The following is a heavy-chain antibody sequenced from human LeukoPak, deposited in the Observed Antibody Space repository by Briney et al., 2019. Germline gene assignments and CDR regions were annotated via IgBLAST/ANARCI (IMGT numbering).Heavy chain of an antibody. CDR1: GYTFTGYY. J-gene: IGHJ4*02. V-gene: IGHV1-2*02. CDR2: INPNSGGT. D-gene: IGHD3-10*01. Sequence: ASVKVSCKASGYTFTGYYMHWVRQAPGQGLEWMGWINPNSGGTNYAQKFRGRVTMTRDTSISTAYMELSRLRSDDTAVYYCARVVWHGSGKSDQGVDYWGQGTLVTVSS. CDR3: ARVVWHGSGKSDQGVDY.